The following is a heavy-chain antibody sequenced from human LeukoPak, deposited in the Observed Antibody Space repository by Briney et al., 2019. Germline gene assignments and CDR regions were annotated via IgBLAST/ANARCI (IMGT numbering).Heavy chain of an antibody. CDR2: ISGSGGST. V-gene: IGHV3-23*01. Sequence: PGGSLRLSCAASGFTFSSYAMSWVRQAPGKGLEWVSAISGSGGSTYYADSVKGRFTISRDNSKNTLYLQMNSLRAEDTAVYYCAKNRIRVVVAATLDYWGQGTLVTVSS. CDR3: AKNRIRVVVAATLDY. CDR1: GFTFSSYA. J-gene: IGHJ4*02. D-gene: IGHD2-15*01.